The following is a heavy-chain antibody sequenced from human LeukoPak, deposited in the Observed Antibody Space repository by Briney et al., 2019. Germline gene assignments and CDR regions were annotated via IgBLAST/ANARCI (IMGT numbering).Heavy chain of an antibody. V-gene: IGHV4-31*03. CDR3: ARVTVVVNYYYGMDV. J-gene: IGHJ6*02. D-gene: IGHD2-2*01. CDR2: IFYSGST. Sequence: SQTLSLTCTVSGVSISSGGYYWSWIRQHPGKGLEWIGYIFYSGSTYYNPSLKSRVTISVDTSKNQFSLKLSSVTAEDTAVYYCARVTVVVNYYYGMDVWGQGTTVTVSS. CDR1: GVSISSGGYY.